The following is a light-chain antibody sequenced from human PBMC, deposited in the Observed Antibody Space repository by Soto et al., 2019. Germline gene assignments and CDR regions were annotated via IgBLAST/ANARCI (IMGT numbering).Light chain of an antibody. Sequence: QSALTQPASVSGSPRQSITISCTGTSSDVGGYNYVSWYQQHPGKAPKLMIYDVSSRPSGVSNRFSGSKSGNTASLTISGLQAEDEADYYCSAYTSSSTLGFGGGTKVTVL. CDR1: SSDVGGYNY. CDR3: SAYTSSSTLG. V-gene: IGLV2-14*01. CDR2: DVS. J-gene: IGLJ3*02.